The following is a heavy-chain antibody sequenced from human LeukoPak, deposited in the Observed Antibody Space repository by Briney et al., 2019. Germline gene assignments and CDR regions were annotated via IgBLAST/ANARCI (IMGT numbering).Heavy chain of an antibody. CDR1: GGSFSGYY. CDR3: ARGRWVLRSLEWGNYYFDY. D-gene: IGHD3-3*01. Sequence: SEALSLTCAVYGGSFSGYYWSWIRQPPGKGLEWIGEINHSGSTNYNPSLKSRVTISVDTSKNQFSLKLSSVTAADTAVYYCARGRWVLRSLEWGNYYFDYWGQGTLVTVSS. V-gene: IGHV4-34*01. CDR2: INHSGST. J-gene: IGHJ4*02.